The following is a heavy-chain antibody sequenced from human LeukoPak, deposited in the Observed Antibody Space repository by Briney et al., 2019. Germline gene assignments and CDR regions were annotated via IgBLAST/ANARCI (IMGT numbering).Heavy chain of an antibody. CDR1: GFTFSSYA. D-gene: IGHD2-15*01. J-gene: IGHJ6*02. Sequence: GGSLRLSRAASGFTFSSYAMSWGRQAAGKGLKSVSAISGSGDSTYYADSVEGNFTISTDNSKNTLYLQTNSLRAVDTAVYYCATLSIVVVVAAHGESYGLDVWGQGTTVTVSS. CDR2: ISGSGDST. CDR3: ATLSIVVVVAAHGESYGLDV. V-gene: IGHV3-23*01.